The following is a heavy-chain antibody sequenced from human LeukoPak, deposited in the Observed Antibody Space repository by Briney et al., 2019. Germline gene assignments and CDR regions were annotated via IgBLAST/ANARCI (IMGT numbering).Heavy chain of an antibody. V-gene: IGHV3-23*01. Sequence: AGGSLRLSCAASGFTFSSYAMSWVRQAPGKGLEWVSAISGSGGSTYYADSVKGRFTISRDNSKNTLYLQMNSLRAEDTAVYYCAKPYSSGWLESFDYWGQGTLVTVSS. J-gene: IGHJ4*02. CDR2: ISGSGGST. CDR3: AKPYSSGWLESFDY. CDR1: GFTFSSYA. D-gene: IGHD6-19*01.